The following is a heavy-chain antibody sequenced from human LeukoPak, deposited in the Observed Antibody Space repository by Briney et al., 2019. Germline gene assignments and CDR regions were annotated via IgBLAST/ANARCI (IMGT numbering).Heavy chain of an antibody. J-gene: IGHJ6*02. V-gene: IGHV4-59*01. D-gene: IGHD1-26*01. CDR2: IYYSGST. CDR3: ARGSWELIVGMDV. CDR1: GGSISRCY. Sequence: SETLSLTCTVSGGSISRCYWTWIRQPPGKGLEWIGYIYYSGSTNYNPSLKSRVTISVDTSKNQFSLKLSSVTAADTAVYYCARGSWELIVGMDVWGQGTTVTVSS.